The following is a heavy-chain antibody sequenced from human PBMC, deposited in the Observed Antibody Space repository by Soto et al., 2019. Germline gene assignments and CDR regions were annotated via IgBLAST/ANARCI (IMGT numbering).Heavy chain of an antibody. J-gene: IGHJ4*02. V-gene: IGHV1-18*01. Sequence: ASVKVSCKTSGYTFIHFGITWVRQAPGQGLEWMGWISAYNGNTNYAQKLQGRVTMTTDTSTSTAYMELRSLRSDDTAVYYCARDVNYYDSSGYYQLLDYWGQGTLVTVSS. D-gene: IGHD3-22*01. CDR1: GYTFIHFG. CDR3: ARDVNYYDSSGYYQLLDY. CDR2: ISAYNGNT.